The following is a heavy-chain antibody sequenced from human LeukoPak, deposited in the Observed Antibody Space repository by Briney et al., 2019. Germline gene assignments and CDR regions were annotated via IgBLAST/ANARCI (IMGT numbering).Heavy chain of an antibody. Sequence: GGSLRLSCAASGFTFSSYGMNWVRQAPGKGLEWVSSISMSSSYIYYADSVKGRFTISRDNAKNSLYLQMNSLRAEDTAVYYCARGGYCRCGSCYFDTVYLGEGTMLTVSS. CDR2: ISMSSSYI. D-gene: IGHD2-15*01. CDR3: ARGGYCRCGSCYFDTVY. V-gene: IGHV3-21*01. J-gene: IGHJ4*02. CDR1: GFTFSSYG.